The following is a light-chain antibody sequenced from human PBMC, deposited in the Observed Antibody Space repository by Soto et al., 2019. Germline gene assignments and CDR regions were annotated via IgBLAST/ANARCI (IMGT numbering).Light chain of an antibody. V-gene: IGKV1-27*01. Sequence: DIHMTQSPSSLSASVGDRVTITCRASQGIRNYLAWYQQKPGKAPKLLIYGASTLQSGVPPRFSGRGSGTDFILTINSLQPEDVATYYCQKYNIAPCTFGQGTKV. CDR3: QKYNIAPCT. CDR2: GAS. CDR1: QGIRNY. J-gene: IGKJ1*01.